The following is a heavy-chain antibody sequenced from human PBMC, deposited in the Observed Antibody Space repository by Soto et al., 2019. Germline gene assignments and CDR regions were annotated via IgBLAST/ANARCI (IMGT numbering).Heavy chain of an antibody. Sequence: QVQLQESGPGLVKPSETLSLTCTVSGGSIDGYYWTWIRQPPGKGLEWIGYIYYIGNTNYNPSLKGRLTISVATSKNQFALRLSSVTAADTAVYYCARVRLGRREDGCDMWGQGAMVTVSS. V-gene: IGHV4-59*01. CDR1: GGSIDGYY. J-gene: IGHJ3*02. CDR2: IYYIGNT. D-gene: IGHD1-1*01. CDR3: ARVRLGRREDGCDM.